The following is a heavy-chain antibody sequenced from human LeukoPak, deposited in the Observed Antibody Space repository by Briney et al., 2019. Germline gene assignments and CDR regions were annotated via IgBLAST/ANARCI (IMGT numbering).Heavy chain of an antibody. Sequence: PSETLSLTCTVSGGSISSSSYYWGWIRQPPGKGLEWTGSIYYSGSTYYNPSLKSRVTISVDTSKNQFSLKLSSVTAADTAVYYCARQGGSYYDYWGQGTLVTVSS. V-gene: IGHV4-39*01. CDR2: IYYSGST. J-gene: IGHJ4*02. CDR1: GGSISSSSYY. D-gene: IGHD3-10*01. CDR3: ARQGGSYYDY.